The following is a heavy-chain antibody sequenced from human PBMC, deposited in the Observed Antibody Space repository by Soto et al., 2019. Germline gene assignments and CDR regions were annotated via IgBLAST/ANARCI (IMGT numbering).Heavy chain of an antibody. D-gene: IGHD3-10*01. Sequence: VQLVESGGGLVQPGGSLRISCAASGFTFSSYEMTWVRQAPGKGLEWISYISYSGTITHYADSVKGRFKISRDNAKNSLYVQINSLRADDTAVYYCAIVGRPVRQYGSGEFIDYWGQGTLVTVSS. CDR3: AIVGRPVRQYGSGEFIDY. CDR1: GFTFSSYE. CDR2: ISYSGTIT. V-gene: IGHV3-48*03. J-gene: IGHJ4*02.